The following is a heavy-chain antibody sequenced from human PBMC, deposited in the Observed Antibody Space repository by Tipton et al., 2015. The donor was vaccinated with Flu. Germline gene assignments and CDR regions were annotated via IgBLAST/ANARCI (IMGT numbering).Heavy chain of an antibody. CDR2: MNPNSGNT. CDR3: PRGGYDSSGYSPVPNWFDP. D-gene: IGHD3-22*01. Sequence: QVQLVQSGAEVKKPGASVKVSCKASGYTFTSYDINWVRQATGQGLEWMGWMNPNSGNTGYAQKFQGRVTMTRNTSISTAYMELRSRRSEDTAVYYCPRGGYDSSGYSPVPNWFDPWGQGTLVTVSS. J-gene: IGHJ5*02. V-gene: IGHV1-8*01. CDR1: GYTFTSYD.